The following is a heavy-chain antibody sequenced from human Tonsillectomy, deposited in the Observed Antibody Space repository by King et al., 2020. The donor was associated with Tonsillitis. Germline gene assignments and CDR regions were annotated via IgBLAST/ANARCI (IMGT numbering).Heavy chain of an antibody. V-gene: IGHV4-34*01. CDR1: GESFSGYY. CDR3: ARVGRTYYYDSSGFDY. J-gene: IGHJ4*02. CDR2: INHSGST. Sequence: VQLQQWGAGLLKPSETLSLPCAVYGESFSGYYWSWLRQPPGKGLEWIGEINHSGSTNYNPSLKSRVTISVDTSKNQFSLKLSSVTAADTAVYYCARVGRTYYYDSSGFDYWGQGTLVTVSS. D-gene: IGHD3-22*01.